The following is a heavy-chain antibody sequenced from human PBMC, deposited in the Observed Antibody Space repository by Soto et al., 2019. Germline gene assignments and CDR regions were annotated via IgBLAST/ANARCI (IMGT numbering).Heavy chain of an antibody. V-gene: IGHV1-24*01. CDR2: FDPEDGET. J-gene: IGHJ6*03. Sequence: ASVKVSCKVSGYTLTELSMHWVRQAPGKGLEWMGGFDPEDGETIYAQKFQGRVTMTEDTSTDTAYMELSSLRSEDTAVYYCARGLLVGTIGAYYYYYYYMDVWGKGTTVTVSS. CDR1: GYTLTELS. D-gene: IGHD2-21*02. CDR3: ARGLLVGTIGAYYYYYYYMDV.